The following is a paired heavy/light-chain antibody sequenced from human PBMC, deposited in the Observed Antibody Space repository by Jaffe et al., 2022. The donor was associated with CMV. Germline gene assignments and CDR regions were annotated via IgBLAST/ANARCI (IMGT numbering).Light chain of an antibody. CDR3: AAWDDSLNGYV. CDR2: GDS. J-gene: IGLJ1*01. V-gene: IGLV1-44*01. CDR1: NSNIGKNV. Sequence: QSVLTQPPSGSGTPGQRVTISCSGSNSNIGKNVVTWYQQLPGTAPKLLIYGDSQRPSGVPDRFSASKSGTSASLAISGLQSEDEADYYCAAWDDSLNGYVFGTGTEVTVL.
Heavy chain of an antibody. CDR3: TRVRLGAVSSRPLDN. V-gene: IGHV3-72*01. J-gene: IGHJ4*02. Sequence: EVHLVESGGGLVQSGGSLRLSCTASGFTFSDHYMDWVRQAPGKGLEWVGRIRNKANSYRTEYAASVKGRFTISRDDSKNSAYLQMNSLRIEDTALYYCTRVRLGAVSSRPLDNWGQGVLVSVSS. CDR2: IRNKANSYRT. D-gene: IGHD3-16*02. CDR1: GFTFSDHY.